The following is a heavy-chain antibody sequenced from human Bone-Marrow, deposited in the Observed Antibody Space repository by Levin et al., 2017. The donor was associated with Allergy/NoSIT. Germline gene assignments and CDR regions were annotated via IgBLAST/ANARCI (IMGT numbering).Heavy chain of an antibody. CDR2: MSSDGSDK. CDR3: ASITMRKYYFDSRGYTGAFDT. Sequence: GESLKISCAASGFTFNIYTMVWVRQAPGKGLEWVALMSSDGSDKYYADSVKGRFTISRDNSENTLFLQMDGLRAEDTAVYFCASITMRKYYFDSRGYTGAFDTWGQGTVVTVSS. V-gene: IGHV3-30-3*01. CDR1: GFTFNIYT. J-gene: IGHJ3*02. D-gene: IGHD3-22*01.